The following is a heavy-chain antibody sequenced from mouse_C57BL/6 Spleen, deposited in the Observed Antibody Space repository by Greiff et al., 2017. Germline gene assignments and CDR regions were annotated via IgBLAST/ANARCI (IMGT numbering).Heavy chain of an antibody. D-gene: IGHD1-1*01. CDR1: GYTFTSYW. Sequence: QVKLQQPGAELVKPGASVKLSSKASGYTFTSYWMHWVKQRPGRGLEWIGRIDHNRGGTKYNEKFKSKATQTVDKPSSTAYMQLSSLTAEVSAGYDCARSNYGSGDYFDYWGQGTTLTVSS. CDR3: ARSNYGSGDYFDY. CDR2: IDHNRGGT. J-gene: IGHJ2*01. V-gene: IGHV1-62-3*01.